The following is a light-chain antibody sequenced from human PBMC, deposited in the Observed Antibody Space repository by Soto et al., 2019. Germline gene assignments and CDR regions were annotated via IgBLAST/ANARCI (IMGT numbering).Light chain of an antibody. CDR3: QQYGDWPGA. Sequence: VLTQSPATLSLSPGERATLSCRASLNVNSYLAWYQQKPGQAPRLLIYDASNRATGIPARFSGSGSGTEFSLTISSLQSEDFAVYSCQQYGDWPGAFGGGTKVDIK. V-gene: IGKV3-11*01. CDR2: DAS. J-gene: IGKJ4*01. CDR1: LNVNSY.